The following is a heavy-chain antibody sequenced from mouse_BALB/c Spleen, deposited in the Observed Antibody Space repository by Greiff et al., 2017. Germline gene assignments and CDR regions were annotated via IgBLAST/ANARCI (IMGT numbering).Heavy chain of an antibody. CDR3: ARPRIYYDYEGYYFDY. Sequence: EVQLQESGGGLVQPGGSLKLSCAASGFDFSRYWMSWVRQAPGKGLEWIGEINPDSSTINYTPSLKDKFIISRDNAKNTLYLQMSKVRSEDTALYYCARPRIYYDYEGYYFDYWGQGTTLTVSS. V-gene: IGHV4-1*02. J-gene: IGHJ2*01. CDR1: GFDFSRYW. D-gene: IGHD2-4*01. CDR2: INPDSSTI.